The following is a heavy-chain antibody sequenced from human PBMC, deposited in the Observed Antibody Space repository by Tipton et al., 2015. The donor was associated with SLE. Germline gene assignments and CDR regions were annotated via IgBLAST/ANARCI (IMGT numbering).Heavy chain of an antibody. J-gene: IGHJ4*02. CDR3: ARARATDTAMVYFDY. CDR2: IIPFSGTA. Sequence: QVQLVQSGAEVKKPGASVKVSCKASGYTFTGYYIHWVRQAPGQGLEWMGGIIPFSGTANYAQKFQGRVTFTTDESTSTAYMELSSLRSEDRAVYYCARARATDTAMVYFDYWGQGTLVTVSS. CDR1: GYTFTGYY. D-gene: IGHD5-18*01. V-gene: IGHV1-69*01.